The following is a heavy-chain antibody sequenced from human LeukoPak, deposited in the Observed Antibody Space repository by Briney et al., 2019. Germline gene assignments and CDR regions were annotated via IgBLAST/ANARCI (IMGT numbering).Heavy chain of an antibody. J-gene: IGHJ4*02. CDR3: ARESFAARWD. Sequence: PGGSLRLSCAASGFTFSSYEMHWVRQAPGKGLEWVSYISSSGRTFYYADSVRGRFTFSRDNAKNSLYLQMNSLTAEDTAVYYCARESFAARWDWGQGTLVTVSS. CDR2: ISSSGRTF. V-gene: IGHV3-48*03. D-gene: IGHD6-6*01. CDR1: GFTFSSYE.